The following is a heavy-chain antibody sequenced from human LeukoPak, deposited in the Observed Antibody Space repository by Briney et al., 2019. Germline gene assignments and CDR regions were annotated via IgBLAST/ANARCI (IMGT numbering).Heavy chain of an antibody. J-gene: IGHJ4*02. CDR1: GFTFSSYG. CDR3: AKGIQLWSRVPPHDH. CDR2: ISYDGSNK. Sequence: PGGSLRLSCAASGFTFSSYGMHWVRQAPGKGLEWVAVISYDGSNKYYADSVKGRFTISRDNPKNTLYLQINSLRPEDTAVYYCAKGIQLWSRVPPHDHWGQGTLVTVSS. D-gene: IGHD5-18*01. V-gene: IGHV3-30*18.